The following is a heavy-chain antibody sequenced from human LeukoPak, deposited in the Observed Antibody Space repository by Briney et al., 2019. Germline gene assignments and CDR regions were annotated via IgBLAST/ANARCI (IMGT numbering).Heavy chain of an antibody. CDR1: GFTLSSYA. CDR2: ISGSGGST. Sequence: PGGSLRLSCAASGFTLSSYAMSWVRQAPGKGLEWVSAISGSGGSTYYADSVKGRFTISRDNSKNTLYLQMNSLRAEDTAVYYCAKDSSSWYYYGMDVWGQGTTVTVSS. CDR3: AKDSSSWYYYGMDV. V-gene: IGHV3-23*01. J-gene: IGHJ6*02. D-gene: IGHD6-13*01.